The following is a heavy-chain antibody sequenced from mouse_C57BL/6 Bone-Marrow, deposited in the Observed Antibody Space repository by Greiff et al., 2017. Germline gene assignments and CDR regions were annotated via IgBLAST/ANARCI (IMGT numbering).Heavy chain of an antibody. V-gene: IGHV1-52*01. J-gene: IGHJ1*03. CDR1: GYTFTSYW. CDR3: ARDYGSSYWYFDV. D-gene: IGHD1-1*01. CDR2: IDPSDSET. Sequence: QVQLQQPGAELVRPGSSLKLSCKASGYTFTSYWMHWVKQRPIQGLEWIGNIDPSDSETHYNQKFKDKATLTVDKSSSTAYMQLSSLTSEDSAVYYCARDYGSSYWYFDVWGTGTTVTVSS.